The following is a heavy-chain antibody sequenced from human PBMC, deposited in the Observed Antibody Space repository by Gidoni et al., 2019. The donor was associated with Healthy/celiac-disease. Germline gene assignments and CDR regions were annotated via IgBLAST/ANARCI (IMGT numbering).Heavy chain of an antibody. J-gene: IGHJ3*02. Sequence: QVQLQESGPGLVKPSETLSLTCAVSGYSISSGYYWGWIRQPPGKGLEWIGSIYHSGSTYYNPSLKSRVTISVDTSKNQFSLKLSSVTAADTAVYYCAATAVWGAFDIWGQGTMVTVSS. CDR3: AATAVWGAFDI. D-gene: IGHD3-16*01. V-gene: IGHV4-38-2*01. CDR1: GYSISSGYY. CDR2: IYHSGST.